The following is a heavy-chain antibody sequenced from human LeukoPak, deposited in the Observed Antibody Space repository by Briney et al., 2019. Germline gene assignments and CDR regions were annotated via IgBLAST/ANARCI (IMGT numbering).Heavy chain of an antibody. Sequence: ASVKVSCKASGYTFTSYGVSWVRQAPGQGLEWMGWISAFNGNTNYAQKFQGRVTMTTDTSTSTAYMELRSLRSDDTAVYYCARGTYYYDSGSYPYDSWGQGTLVTFSS. D-gene: IGHD3-22*01. J-gene: IGHJ4*02. V-gene: IGHV1-18*01. CDR3: ARGTYYYDSGSYPYDS. CDR1: GYTFTSYG. CDR2: ISAFNGNT.